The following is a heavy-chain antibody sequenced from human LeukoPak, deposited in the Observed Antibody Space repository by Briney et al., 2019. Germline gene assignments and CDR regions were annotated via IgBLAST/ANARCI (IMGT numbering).Heavy chain of an antibody. V-gene: IGHV3-15*01. Sequence: GGSLRLSCTASGFTFGDYAMSWVRQAPGKGLEWVGRIKSKTDGGTTDYAAPVKGRFTISRDDSKNTLYLQMNSLKTEDTAVYYCTTKHGATIDYWGQGTLVTVSS. CDR3: TTKHGATIDY. D-gene: IGHD1-26*01. J-gene: IGHJ4*02. CDR1: GFTFGDYA. CDR2: IKSKTDGGTT.